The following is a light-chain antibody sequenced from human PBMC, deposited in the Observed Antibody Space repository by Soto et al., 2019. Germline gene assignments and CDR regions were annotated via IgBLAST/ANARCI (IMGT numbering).Light chain of an antibody. CDR2: DAS. Sequence: ETVMTQSPGTLSVSPGERATLSCRASQSVSSNLAWYQQKPGQAPRLLIYDASARATGIPARFSGSGSGTEFTLTISSVQSEDFAVYYCEQYHEWPLTFGGGTEVEIK. V-gene: IGKV3D-15*01. CDR3: EQYHEWPLT. CDR1: QSVSSN. J-gene: IGKJ4*01.